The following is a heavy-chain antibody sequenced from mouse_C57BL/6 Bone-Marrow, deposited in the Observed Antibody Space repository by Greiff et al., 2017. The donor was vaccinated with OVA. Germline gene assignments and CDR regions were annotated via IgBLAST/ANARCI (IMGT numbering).Heavy chain of an antibody. V-gene: IGHV1-26*01. J-gene: IGHJ2*01. CDR1: GYTFTDYY. D-gene: IGHD2-4*01. CDR2: INPNNGGT. Sequence: VQLQQSGPELVKPGASVKISCKASGYTFTDYYMNWVKQSHGKSLEWIGDINPNNGGTSYNQKFKGKATLTVDKSSSTADMELRSLTSEDSAVYYSVYYEYDAVDYWGQGTTLTVSS. CDR3: VYYEYDAVDY.